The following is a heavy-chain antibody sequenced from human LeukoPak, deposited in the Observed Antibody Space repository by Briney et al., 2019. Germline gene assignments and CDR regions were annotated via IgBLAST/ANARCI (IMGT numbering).Heavy chain of an antibody. CDR2: IYYSGST. Sequence: PSETLSLTCTVSGGSISSSSYYWGWIRQPPGKGLEWIGSIYYSGSTYYNPSLRSRVTISVDTSNNQFSLKLSSVTAADTAVYYCARNDYGDYGYWGQGTLVTVSS. V-gene: IGHV4-39*01. J-gene: IGHJ4*02. CDR3: ARNDYGDYGY. D-gene: IGHD4-17*01. CDR1: GGSISSSSYY.